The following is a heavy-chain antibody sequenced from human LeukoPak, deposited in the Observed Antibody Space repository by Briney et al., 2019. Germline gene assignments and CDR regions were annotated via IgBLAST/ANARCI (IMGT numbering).Heavy chain of an antibody. CDR3: ARDPNYYDSSGSDRKDNDY. D-gene: IGHD3-22*01. J-gene: IGHJ4*02. V-gene: IGHV1-2*02. CDR1: GYTFTGYY. CDR2: INPNSGGT. Sequence: ASVKVSCKASGYTFTGYYMHWVRQAPGQGLEWTGWINPNSGGTNYAQKFQGRVTMTRDTSISTAYMELSRLRSDDTAAYYCARDPNYYDSSGSDRKDNDYWGQGTLVTVSS.